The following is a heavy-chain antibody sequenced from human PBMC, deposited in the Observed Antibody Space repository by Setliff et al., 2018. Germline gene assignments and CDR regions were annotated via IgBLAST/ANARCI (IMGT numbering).Heavy chain of an antibody. CDR1: GYPFTNYG. J-gene: IGHJ5*02. D-gene: IGHD2-15*01. CDR2: ISTYNVNT. V-gene: IGHV1-18*01. Sequence: ASVKVSCKASGYPFTNYGITWVRQAPGQGLEWLGWISTYNVNTTYAQKLQDRVTMTTDTSTSTAYMELRSLRSDDTAVYYCARSPALLGIVYLDPWGQGTRVTVSS. CDR3: ARSPALLGIVYLDP.